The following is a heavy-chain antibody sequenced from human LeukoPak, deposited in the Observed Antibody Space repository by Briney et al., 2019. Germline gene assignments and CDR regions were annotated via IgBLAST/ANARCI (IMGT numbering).Heavy chain of an antibody. Sequence: GRSLRLSCAASGLTFSDYYMRWIRHAPEKGLEWVSYISSIGSTIYYAASLKGRSSISRDNAKNSLYLQMNKLRAKDTAVYNCARAEMATMRGYYFDYWGQGTLVTVSS. CDR1: GLTFSDYY. CDR3: ARAEMATMRGYYFDY. CDR2: ISSIGSTI. J-gene: IGHJ4*02. V-gene: IGHV3-11*01. D-gene: IGHD5-24*01.